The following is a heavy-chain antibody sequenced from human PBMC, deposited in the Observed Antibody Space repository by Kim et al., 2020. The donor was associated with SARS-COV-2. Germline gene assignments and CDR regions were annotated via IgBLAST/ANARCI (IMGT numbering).Heavy chain of an antibody. Sequence: GGSLRLSCAASRFTSSSYAMSWVRQAPGKGLEWVSTISGSGTSTYYADSVKGRFTIFRDSPKNTVYLQMNSLRAEDTAIYHCAKERDGYNQVVDYWGQGTLVTVSS. CDR3: AKERDGYNQVVDY. J-gene: IGHJ4*02. CDR2: ISGSGTST. CDR1: RFTSSSYA. V-gene: IGHV3-23*01. D-gene: IGHD5-12*01.